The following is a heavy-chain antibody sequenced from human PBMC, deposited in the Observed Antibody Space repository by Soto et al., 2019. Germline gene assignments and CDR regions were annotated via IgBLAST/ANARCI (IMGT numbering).Heavy chain of an antibody. CDR1: GGSVTSSTSS. J-gene: IGHJ5*02. D-gene: IGHD3-9*01. CDR3: ARQPTGYPHWFDA. CDR2: IFYGHGT. V-gene: IGHV4-39*01. Sequence: QVQLQASGPGLVNPSETLSLTCTVSGGSVTSSTSSWAWVRQPPGKGLHWIGTIFYGHGTYYNPSLESRVTISLDTSKIQFSLELTSVTAADTAVYYCARQPTGYPHWFDAWGRGILVIVSS.